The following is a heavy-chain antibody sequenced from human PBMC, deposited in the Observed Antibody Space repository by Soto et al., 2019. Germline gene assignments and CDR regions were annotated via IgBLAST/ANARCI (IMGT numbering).Heavy chain of an antibody. CDR2: ISGSGGSP. CDR3: ARTTVTTNDAFDI. J-gene: IGHJ3*02. CDR1: GFSFRTYT. V-gene: IGHV3-23*01. D-gene: IGHD4-17*01. Sequence: GGSLRLSCAASGFSFRTYTMSWVRQAPGKGLEWLSVISGSGGSPSYADSVQGRFTISRDNSKNTLYLQMNSLRAEDTAVYYCARTTVTTNDAFDIWGQGTMVTVSS.